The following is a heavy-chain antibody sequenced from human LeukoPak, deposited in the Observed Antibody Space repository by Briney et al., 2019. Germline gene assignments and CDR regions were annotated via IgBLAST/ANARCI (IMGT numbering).Heavy chain of an antibody. Sequence: GASVKVSCKASGYTFTGYYMHWVRQAPGQGLEWMGWINPNSGGTNYAQKFQGRVTMTRDTSISTAYMELSRLRSDDTAVYYCARVARKGLIVVVPAAHYFDYWGQGTLVTVSS. CDR3: ARVARKGLIVVVPAAHYFDY. D-gene: IGHD2-2*01. CDR1: GYTFTGYY. V-gene: IGHV1-2*02. CDR2: INPNSGGT. J-gene: IGHJ4*02.